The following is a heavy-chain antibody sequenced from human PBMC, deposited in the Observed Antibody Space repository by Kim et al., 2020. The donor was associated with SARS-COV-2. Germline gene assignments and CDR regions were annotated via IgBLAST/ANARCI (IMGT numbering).Heavy chain of an antibody. J-gene: IGHJ2*01. V-gene: IGHV3-9*01. Sequence: GGSLRLSCAASGFMFANYAMHWVRQAPGKGLEWVSGISWNSASIGYEDSVKGRFTISRDNAKNSLYLQMNSLRAEDTALYYCARDIDYRRELEFWGRGTLVTVSS. CDR3: ARDIDYRRELEF. D-gene: IGHD3-9*01. CDR2: ISWNSASI. CDR1: GFMFANYA.